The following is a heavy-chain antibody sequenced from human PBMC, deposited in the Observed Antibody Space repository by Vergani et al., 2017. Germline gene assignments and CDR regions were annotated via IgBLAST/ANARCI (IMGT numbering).Heavy chain of an antibody. CDR1: GGSMSGYF. J-gene: IGHJ5*01. Sequence: QVRLQESGPGLVKPSETLSLTCSVSGGSMSGYFWGWIRRLPGKGLEWIASFHHTGMTYNNPTLKSRVTISVDTSKNLISLNLNSVTAADTALYYCARHCGSGNFYHLFDSWGPGTLVTVSS. V-gene: IGHV4-59*08. D-gene: IGHD3-10*01. CDR2: FHHTGMT. CDR3: ARHCGSGNFYHLFDS.